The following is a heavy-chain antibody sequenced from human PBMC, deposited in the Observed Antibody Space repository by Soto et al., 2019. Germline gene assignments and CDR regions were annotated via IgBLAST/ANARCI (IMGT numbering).Heavy chain of an antibody. CDR2: ISGDGSSA. V-gene: IGHV3-74*01. CDR1: GFTFSGYW. J-gene: IGHJ4*02. D-gene: IGHD1-1*01. Sequence: GSLRLSCAAAGFTFSGYWMHWVRQVPGKRLVWVSRISGDGSSAHYADFAKGRFTISRDNAKNTVYLQMNSLRVDDTAVYYCARRDWNGGYCDLWGQGIVVNVSS. CDR3: ARRDWNGGYCDL.